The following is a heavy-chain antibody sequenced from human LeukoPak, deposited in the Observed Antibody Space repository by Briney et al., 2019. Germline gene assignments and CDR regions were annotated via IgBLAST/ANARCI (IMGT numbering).Heavy chain of an antibody. CDR2: IKQDGSEK. J-gene: IGHJ2*01. V-gene: IGHV3-7*04. Sequence: GGSLRLSCAASGFTLSSFWVNWVRQAPGKGPEWVANIKQDGSEKQYVDSVKGRFTISRDNAENSVYLQMDGLRAEDTAVYYCARAYVSGGHGYLDVWGRGTLVTVSS. CDR3: ARAYVSGGHGYLDV. CDR1: GFTLSSFW. D-gene: IGHD1-26*01.